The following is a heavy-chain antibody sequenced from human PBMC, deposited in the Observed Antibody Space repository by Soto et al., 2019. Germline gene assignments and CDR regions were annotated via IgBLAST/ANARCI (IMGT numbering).Heavy chain of an antibody. CDR1: GFTFSSCA. Sequence: GGSLTLACAASGFTFSSCARGWVRQAPGKGLEWVSSISVNGGSTYYADSVKGRFTISRDNSKNILYLHMISLRAEDTAVYYCAKERNSRYSSGSDSWGQGTLVTVSS. CDR3: AKERNSRYSSGSDS. CDR2: ISVNGGST. V-gene: IGHV3-23*01. D-gene: IGHD2-15*01. J-gene: IGHJ4*02.